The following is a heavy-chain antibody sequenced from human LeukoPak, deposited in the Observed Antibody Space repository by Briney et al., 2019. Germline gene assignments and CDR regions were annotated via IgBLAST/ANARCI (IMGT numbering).Heavy chain of an antibody. D-gene: IGHD4-23*01. J-gene: IGHJ4*02. CDR3: ATIPSTTVVTKELDY. CDR2: FDPEDGET. Sequence: ASVKVSCKVSGYTLTELSMHWVRQAPGKGLEWMGGFDPEDGETIYAQKFQGRVTMTEDTSTDTAYMELSSLRSEDTAVYYCATIPSTTVVTKELDYWGQGTLVTVSS. V-gene: IGHV1-24*01. CDR1: GYTLTELS.